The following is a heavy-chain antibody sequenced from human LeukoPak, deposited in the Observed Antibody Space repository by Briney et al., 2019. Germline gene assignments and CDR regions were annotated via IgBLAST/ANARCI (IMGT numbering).Heavy chain of an antibody. D-gene: IGHD1-26*01. CDR3: AKALLHWEPTAVGY. J-gene: IGHJ4*02. CDR1: GFTFSSYA. Sequence: GGSLRLSCAASGFTFSSYAMSWVRQAPEKGLEWVSAISGSGGSTYYADSVKGRFTISRDDSKNTLYLQMNSLRAEDTAVYYCAKALLHWEPTAVGYWGQGTLVTVSS. V-gene: IGHV3-23*01. CDR2: ISGSGGST.